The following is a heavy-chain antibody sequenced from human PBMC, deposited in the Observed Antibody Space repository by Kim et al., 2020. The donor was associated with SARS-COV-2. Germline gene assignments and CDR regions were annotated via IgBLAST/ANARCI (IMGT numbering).Heavy chain of an antibody. CDR2: ISYDGSNK. V-gene: IGHV3-30*04. D-gene: IGHD1-26*01. Sequence: GGSLRLSCAASGFTFSSYAMHWVRQAPGKGLEWVAVISYDGSNKYYADSVKGRFTISRDNSKNTLYLQMNSLRAEDTAVYYCATSIVGGFSFDYWGQGTL. CDR3: ATSIVGGFSFDY. J-gene: IGHJ4*02. CDR1: GFTFSSYA.